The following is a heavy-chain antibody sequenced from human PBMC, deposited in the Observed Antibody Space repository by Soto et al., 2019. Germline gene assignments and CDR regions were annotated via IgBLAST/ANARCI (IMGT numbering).Heavy chain of an antibody. CDR2: ISGSSDTI. CDR1: GFTLSSYN. Sequence: EVQLVESGGGLVQPGGSLRLSCAASGFTLSSYNMNWVHQAPGKGLEWVSYISGSSDTIYYADSVKGRFTISRDNAKNSLYLQMDSLRDEDTAVYYCARDHGGSTWFVGIYYYFGVDVWGQGTTVTVSS. CDR3: ARDHGGSTWFVGIYYYFGVDV. D-gene: IGHD6-13*01. J-gene: IGHJ6*02. V-gene: IGHV3-48*02.